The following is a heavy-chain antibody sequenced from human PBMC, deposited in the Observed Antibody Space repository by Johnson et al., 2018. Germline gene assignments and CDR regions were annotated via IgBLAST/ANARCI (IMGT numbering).Heavy chain of an antibody. CDR1: GFTFSSYG. CDR2: ISYDGSNK. D-gene: IGHD3-10*01. CDR3: ARDSSYGSGSYYYGMDV. V-gene: IGHV3-30*03. J-gene: IGHJ6*02. Sequence: QVQLVESGGGVVQXGRSLRLXCAASGFTFSSYGMHWVRQAPGKGLEWVAVISYDGSNKYYADSVKGRFTISRDNSKNTLYLQMNSLRAEDTAVYYCARDSSYGSGSYYYGMDVWGQGTTVTVSS.